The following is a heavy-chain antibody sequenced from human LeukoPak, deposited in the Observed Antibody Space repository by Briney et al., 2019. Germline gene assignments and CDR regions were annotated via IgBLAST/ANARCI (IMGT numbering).Heavy chain of an antibody. CDR1: GDSVSSNSVA. CDR2: TYYRFKWYN. Sequence: SQTLSLTCAISGDSVSSNSVAWNWIRQSPSRGLEWLGRTYYRFKWYNDYALSVKSRITINPDASKNHFSLQLNSVTPEDTAVYYCARSDYGDSTFDYWGQGTLATVSS. CDR3: ARSDYGDSTFDY. V-gene: IGHV6-1*01. D-gene: IGHD4-17*01. J-gene: IGHJ4*02.